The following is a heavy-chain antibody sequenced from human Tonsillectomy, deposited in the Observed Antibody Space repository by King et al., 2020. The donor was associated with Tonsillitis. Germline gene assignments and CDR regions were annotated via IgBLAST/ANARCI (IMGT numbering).Heavy chain of an antibody. CDR3: ARGVYSPPRFDY. V-gene: IGHV4-59*01. CDR1: GDSFSSYY. CDR2: IYYSGTT. D-gene: IGHD5-12*01. J-gene: IGHJ4*02. Sequence: QLQESGPGLVKPSETLSLTCTVSGDSFSSYYWSWIRQPPGKGLEWIGDIYYSGTTNYNPSLKSRVTISVDTSKNQFSLMLNSVTAADTAVYYCARGVYSPPRFDYWGQGTLVTVSS.